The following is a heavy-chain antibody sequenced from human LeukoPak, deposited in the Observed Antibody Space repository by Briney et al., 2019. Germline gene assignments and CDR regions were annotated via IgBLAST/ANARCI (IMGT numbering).Heavy chain of an antibody. V-gene: IGHV4-34*01. CDR3: ARPYDYVWGSYRRAGGFDY. Sequence: NPSETLSLTCAVYGGSFSGHYWSWIRQPPGKGLEWIGEINHSGSTNYNPSLKSRVTISVDTSKNQFSLKLSSVTAADTAVYYCARPYDYVWGSYRRAGGFDYWGQGTLVTVSS. CDR2: INHSGST. J-gene: IGHJ4*02. D-gene: IGHD3-16*02. CDR1: GGSFSGHY.